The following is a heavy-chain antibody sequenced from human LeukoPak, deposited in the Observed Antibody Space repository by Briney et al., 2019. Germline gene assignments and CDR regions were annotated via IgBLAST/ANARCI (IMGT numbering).Heavy chain of an antibody. D-gene: IGHD3-10*01. Sequence: GGSLRLSCAASGFTFSSYSMNWVRQAPGKGLEWVSSISSSSSYIYYADSVKGRFTISRDNAKNSLYLQMNSLRAEDTAVYYCARGSGGSGSYYGRLSRGNFDYWGQGTLVTVSS. CDR1: GFTFSSYS. CDR3: ARGSGGSGSYYGRLSRGNFDY. J-gene: IGHJ4*02. V-gene: IGHV3-21*01. CDR2: ISSSSSYI.